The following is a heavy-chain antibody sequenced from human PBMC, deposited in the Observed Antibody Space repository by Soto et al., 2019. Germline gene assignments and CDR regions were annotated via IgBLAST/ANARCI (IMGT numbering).Heavy chain of an antibody. D-gene: IGHD1-1*01. Sequence: QVHLVQSGAEVKMPGASVKVSCQGTGYAFATYGITWVRQAPGQGLEWMGWISAHNGNTNYAQKLQGRVTVTRDTSTSTAYMELRSLRYDDTAVYYCARRRYGDYWGQGALVTVSS. J-gene: IGHJ4*02. V-gene: IGHV1-18*01. CDR1: GYAFATYG. CDR2: ISAHNGNT. CDR3: ARRRYGDY.